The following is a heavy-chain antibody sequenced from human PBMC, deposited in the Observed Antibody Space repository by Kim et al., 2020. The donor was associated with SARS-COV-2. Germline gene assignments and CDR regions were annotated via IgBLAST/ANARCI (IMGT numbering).Heavy chain of an antibody. Sequence: VVSLRLSCAASGFTFSSYDMHWVRQATGKGLEWVSAIGTAGDTYYPGSVKGRFTIARENAKNSLYLQMNSLRAGDTAVYYCARGGGSGSYGGAQLDYWGQGTLVTVSS. D-gene: IGHD3-10*01. CDR3: ARGGGSGSYGGAQLDY. V-gene: IGHV3-13*04. J-gene: IGHJ4*02. CDR2: IGTAGDT. CDR1: GFTFSSYD.